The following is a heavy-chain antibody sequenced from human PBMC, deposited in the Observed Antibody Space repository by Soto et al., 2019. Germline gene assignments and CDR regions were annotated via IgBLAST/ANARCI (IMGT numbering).Heavy chain of an antibody. CDR3: ARGGGPYVWFNEF. V-gene: IGHV1-69*01. D-gene: IGHD3-16*01. CDR2: IIPVFGTT. Sequence: QEHLVQSGPEVKRPGSSMKVSCKDSGGLFSSFAISWVRQAPGQGLEWLGGIIPVFGTTNYAEKFQGRVTITADESTNTAYMELSSLRSGDTAMYYCARGGGPYVWFNEFWGQGTLVTVSS. J-gene: IGHJ4*02. CDR1: GGLFSSFA.